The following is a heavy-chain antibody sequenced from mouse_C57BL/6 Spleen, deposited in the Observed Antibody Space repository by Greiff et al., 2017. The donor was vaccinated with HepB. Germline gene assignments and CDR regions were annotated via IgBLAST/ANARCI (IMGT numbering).Heavy chain of an antibody. V-gene: IGHV1-81*01. CDR1: GYTFTSYG. CDR3: ARSYYSNYYFDY. CDR2: IYTRSGNT. Sequence: QVQLQQSGAELARPGASVKLSCKASGYTFTSYGISWVKQRPGQGLEWIGEIYTRSGNTYYNEKVKGTVTLTADKSSSTAYMELRSLTAEDSAVYFCARSYYSNYYFDYWGQGTTLTVSS. J-gene: IGHJ2*01. D-gene: IGHD2-5*01.